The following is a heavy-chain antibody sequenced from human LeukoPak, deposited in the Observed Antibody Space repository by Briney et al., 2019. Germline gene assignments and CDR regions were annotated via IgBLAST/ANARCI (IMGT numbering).Heavy chain of an antibody. D-gene: IGHD3-10*01. CDR2: IWYDGSNK. CDR1: GFTFSSYG. CDR3: ARAWFGEADAFDI. J-gene: IGHJ3*02. Sequence: PGRSLRLSCAASGFTFSSYGMHWVRQAPGKGLEWVAVIWYDGSNKYYADSVKGRFTISRGNSKNTLYLQMNSLRAEDTAVYYCARAWFGEADAFDIWGQGTMVTVSS. V-gene: IGHV3-33*08.